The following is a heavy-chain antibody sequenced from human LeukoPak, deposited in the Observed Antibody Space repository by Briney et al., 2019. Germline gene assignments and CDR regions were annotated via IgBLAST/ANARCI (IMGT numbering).Heavy chain of an antibody. V-gene: IGHV3-33*01. J-gene: IGHJ6*02. CDR2: IWYDGSNK. Sequence: PEGSLRLSCAASGFTFSSYGMHWVRQAPGKGLEWVAVIWYDGSNKYYADSVKGRFTISRDNSKNTLYLQMNSLRAEDTAVYYCARDRGYGFWSGYYSYYYYGMDVWGQGTTVTVSS. CDR3: ARDRGYGFWSGYYSYYYYGMDV. CDR1: GFTFSSYG. D-gene: IGHD3-3*01.